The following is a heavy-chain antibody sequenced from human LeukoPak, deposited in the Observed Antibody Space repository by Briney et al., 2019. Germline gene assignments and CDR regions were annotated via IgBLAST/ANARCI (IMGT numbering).Heavy chain of an antibody. CDR3: ASMAGTTY. Sequence: GRSLRLSCAASGFTFSSYGMHWVRQAPGKGLEWVAVISYDGSNKYYADSVKGRFTISRDNSKNTLYLQMNSLRAEDTAVYYCASMAGTTYWGQGTLVTVSS. CDR2: ISYDGSNK. CDR1: GFTFSSYG. J-gene: IGHJ4*02. D-gene: IGHD6-19*01. V-gene: IGHV3-30*03.